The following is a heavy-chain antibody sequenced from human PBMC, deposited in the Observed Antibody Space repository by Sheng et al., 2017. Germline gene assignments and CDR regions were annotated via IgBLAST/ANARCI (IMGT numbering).Heavy chain of an antibody. V-gene: IGHV1-46*01. CDR2: INPGSGST. CDR3: ARVYDDAYDM. J-gene: IGHJ3*02. CDR1: GYTFSDYY. D-gene: IGHD3-3*01. Sequence: QVQLVQSGAEVKKPGASVTVSCKASGYTFSDYYMHWVRQAPGQGLEWMAIINPGSGSTTYAQKFQGRVTVTRDTSTNTVYMDLSSLRSEDTAMYYCARVYDDAYDMWGQGT.